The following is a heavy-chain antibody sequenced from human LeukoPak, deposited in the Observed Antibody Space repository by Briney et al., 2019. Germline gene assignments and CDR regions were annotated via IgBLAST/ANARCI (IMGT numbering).Heavy chain of an antibody. J-gene: IGHJ5*02. CDR2: ISAYNGNT. D-gene: IGHD2-15*01. CDR3: ARGGANCSGGRCPLNWFDP. V-gene: IGHV1-18*01. CDR1: GYTFTNYG. Sequence: ASVKLSCKASGYTFTNYGITWVRQAPGRGLEWMGWISAYNGNTNYAQKLQGRVTMTIDKTTSTAYMELRSLRSDDTAVYYCARGGANCSGGRCPLNWFDPWGQGTPVTVSS.